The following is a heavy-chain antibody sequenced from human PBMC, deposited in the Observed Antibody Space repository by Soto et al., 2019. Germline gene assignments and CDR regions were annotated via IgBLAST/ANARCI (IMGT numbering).Heavy chain of an antibody. J-gene: IGHJ5*02. V-gene: IGHV4-4*07. CDR3: VRDGTKTLRDWFDP. CDR2: IYATGAT. Sequence: SETLSLTCTVSGASISGFYWSWIRKSAGKGLEWIGRIYATGATDYNPSLKSRVMMSVDTSKKQFSLKLRSVTAADTAVYYCVRDGTKTLRDWFDPWGQGISVTVSS. D-gene: IGHD1-1*01. CDR1: GASISGFY.